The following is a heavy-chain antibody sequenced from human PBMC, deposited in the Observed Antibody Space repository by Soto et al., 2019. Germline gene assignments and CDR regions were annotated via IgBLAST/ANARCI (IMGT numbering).Heavy chain of an antibody. Sequence: EVQLLESGGGLVQPGGSLRLSCAASGFTFSSYAMHWVRQAPGKGLEWVSGISGSGDSTYYADSVKGRLTISRDNSKNTLYLKINSLRAEDTAIYFCTKDQAEGLSAPDYWAREPWSPSPQ. V-gene: IGHV3-23*01. CDR3: TKDQAEGLSAPDY. D-gene: IGHD2-15*01. J-gene: IGHJ4*02. CDR1: GFTFSSYA. CDR2: ISGSGDST.